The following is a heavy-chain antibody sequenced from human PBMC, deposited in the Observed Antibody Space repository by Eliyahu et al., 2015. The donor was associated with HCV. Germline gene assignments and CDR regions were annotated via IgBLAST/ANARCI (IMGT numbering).Heavy chain of an antibody. CDR3: AKTPTGNFYAGNY. Sequence: DVQLLESGGGLVQPGGSLRLSCAASGFTFSNYGFNWVRQAPGKGLEWVSLINADGSSRYADSVKGRFTISRDNSMNTVFLQMNSLRAEDTAVFYCAKTPTGNFYAGNYWGQGTLVTVSS. V-gene: IGHV3-23*01. CDR1: GFTFSNYG. D-gene: IGHD1-26*01. CDR2: INADGSS. J-gene: IGHJ4*02.